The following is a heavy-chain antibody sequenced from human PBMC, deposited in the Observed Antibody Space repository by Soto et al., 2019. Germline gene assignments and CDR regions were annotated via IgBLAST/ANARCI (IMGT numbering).Heavy chain of an antibody. J-gene: IGHJ6*02. D-gene: IGHD2-8*01. CDR3: ARDPYHVLMVNAPNLYGMDV. CDR1: GYTFTRYN. Sequence: GASVKVSCKTPGYTFTRYNIHWVRQAPGQRLEWMGWINVGNGNTRYSQKFQGRLTLTTDTSTTTAYMELRSLRSDDTAVYYCARDPYHVLMVNAPNLYGMDVWGQGTTVTVSS. CDR2: INVGNGNT. V-gene: IGHV1-3*01.